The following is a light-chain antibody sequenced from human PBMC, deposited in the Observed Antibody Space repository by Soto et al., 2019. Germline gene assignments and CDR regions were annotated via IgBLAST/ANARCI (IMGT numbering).Light chain of an antibody. V-gene: IGKV1-9*01. J-gene: IGKJ5*01. Sequence: IQLTQSPSSLSAPVGDRVTITCRARQDISSSLAWYQQKPGKAPKLLIYAASTLQSGVPSRFSGSGSGTDFTLTISSLQPEDFATYYCQQLNSYPRITFGQGTRLEIK. CDR2: AAS. CDR3: QQLNSYPRIT. CDR1: QDISSS.